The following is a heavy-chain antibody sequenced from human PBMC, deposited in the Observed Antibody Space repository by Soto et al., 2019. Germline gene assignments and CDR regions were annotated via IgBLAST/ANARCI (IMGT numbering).Heavy chain of an antibody. CDR1: GFIFGNFE. Sequence: GGSLRLSCAASGFIFGNFEMNWIRQAPGKGLEWLSYISPSDSTTDYADSVKGRFTISRDNAQNSLYLQMNSLRAEDTAVYYCARVTIFGGIDYYYGMDVWGQGTTVTVSS. V-gene: IGHV3-48*03. CDR2: ISPSDSTT. J-gene: IGHJ6*02. CDR3: ARVTIFGGIDYYYGMDV. D-gene: IGHD3-3*01.